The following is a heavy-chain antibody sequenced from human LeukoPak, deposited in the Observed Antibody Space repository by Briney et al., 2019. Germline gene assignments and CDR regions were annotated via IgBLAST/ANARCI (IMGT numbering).Heavy chain of an antibody. D-gene: IGHD3-22*01. CDR2: IKQDGSEK. Sequence: PGGSLRLSCAASGFTFSSYGMHWVRQAPGKGLEWVANIKQDGSEKYYVDSVKGRFTISRDNAKNSLYLQMNSLRAEDTAVYYCAREYYYDSSAYYYYMDVWGKGTTVTVSS. J-gene: IGHJ6*03. CDR3: AREYYYDSSAYYYYMDV. V-gene: IGHV3-7*01. CDR1: GFTFSSYG.